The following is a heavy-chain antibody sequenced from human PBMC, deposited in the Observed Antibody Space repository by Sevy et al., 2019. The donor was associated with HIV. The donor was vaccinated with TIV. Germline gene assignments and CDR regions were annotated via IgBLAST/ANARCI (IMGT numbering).Heavy chain of an antibody. D-gene: IGHD2-15*01. CDR3: ARHGPAQAAPLLDLVPGASYYGVDV. V-gene: IGHV5-51*01. CDR1: GYNFTNFW. CDR2: IYPGDSDI. Sequence: GQSLKISCKGSGYNFTNFWLAWVRQMPGKGLEWMGFIYPGDSDIRFSPSFQGQVTISVDKSVSTAYLEWGSLRASDSAMYFCARHGPAQAAPLLDLVPGASYYGVDVWGQGTTVTVS. J-gene: IGHJ6*02.